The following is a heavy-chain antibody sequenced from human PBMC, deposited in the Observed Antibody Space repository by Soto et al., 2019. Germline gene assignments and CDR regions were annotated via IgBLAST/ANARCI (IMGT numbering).Heavy chain of an antibody. CDR3: ARRGVAAAGTGDY. V-gene: IGHV1-8*01. Sequence: QVQLVQSGAEVKKPGASVKVSCKASGYTFTTYDINWVRQATGQGLEWMGWMNPNSGKTAYAQKFQGRVSMPRDTSISTAYMELTSLRSDDTAVYYCARRGVAAAGTGDYWGQGTLVTVSS. CDR1: GYTFTTYD. CDR2: MNPNSGKT. J-gene: IGHJ4*02. D-gene: IGHD6-13*01.